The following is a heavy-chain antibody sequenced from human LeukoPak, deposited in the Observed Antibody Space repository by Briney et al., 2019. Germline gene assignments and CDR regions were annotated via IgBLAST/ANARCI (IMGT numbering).Heavy chain of an antibody. Sequence: SETLSLTCAVSGWSFSGYYWSWIRQPPGKGLEWIGEINHSGSLNYNASLKSRVSISADTSKNQFSLKLTSVTALDTAVYYCARESGGTGHWGQGTLVTVSS. D-gene: IGHD3/OR15-3a*01. CDR1: GWSFSGYY. CDR2: INHSGSL. J-gene: IGHJ4*02. CDR3: ARESGGTGH. V-gene: IGHV4-34*01.